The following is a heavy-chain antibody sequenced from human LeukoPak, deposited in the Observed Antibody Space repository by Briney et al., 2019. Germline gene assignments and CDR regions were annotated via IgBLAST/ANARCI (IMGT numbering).Heavy chain of an antibody. CDR2: IYYSGSA. V-gene: IGHV4-39*07. J-gene: IGHJ4*02. D-gene: IGHD3-22*01. CDR1: GGSISSTTYF. CDR3: ARVGYYYDSSGYYADY. Sequence: SETLSLTCTVSGGSISSTTYFWGWIRQPPGKGLEWIGSIYYSGSAYYNPSLRSQVTISVDTSKNQFSLKLSSVTAADTAVYYCARVGYYYDSSGYYADYWGQGTLVTVSS.